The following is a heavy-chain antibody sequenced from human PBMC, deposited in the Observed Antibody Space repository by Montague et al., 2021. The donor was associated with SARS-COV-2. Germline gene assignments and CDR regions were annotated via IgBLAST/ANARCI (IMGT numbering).Heavy chain of an antibody. CDR1: GGSISSYY. CDR2: IYYSGST. D-gene: IGHD2-15*01. J-gene: IGHJ5*01. V-gene: IGHV4-59*08. CDR3: ARLGAGVCSGGSCYSSWFDP. Sequence: SETLSLTCTVSGGSISSYYWSWIRQPPGKGLEWIGYIYYSGSTNYNPSLKSRVTISVDTSKNQFSLKLSSVTAADTAVYYCARLGAGVCSGGSCYSSWFDPWGQGTLVTVSS.